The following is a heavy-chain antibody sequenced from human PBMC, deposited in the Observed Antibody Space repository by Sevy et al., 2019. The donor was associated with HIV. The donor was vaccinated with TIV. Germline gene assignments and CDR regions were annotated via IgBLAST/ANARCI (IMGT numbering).Heavy chain of an antibody. J-gene: IGHJ4*02. D-gene: IGHD5-18*01. V-gene: IGHV3-23*01. CDR3: VKEVSQYSYSDY. Sequence: VGSLRLSCAASGFTFSNYAMSWVRQTPGKELEWVSAISGSADATYYTDSVKGRFTISRDNSKNTVYLQMNSLRAEDTAVYYCVKEVSQYSYSDYWGQGTLVTVSS. CDR2: ISGSADAT. CDR1: GFTFSNYA.